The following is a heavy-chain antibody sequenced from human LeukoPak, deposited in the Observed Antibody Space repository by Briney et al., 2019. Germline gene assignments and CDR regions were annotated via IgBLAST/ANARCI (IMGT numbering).Heavy chain of an antibody. V-gene: IGHV4-34*01. CDR3: ARVASLYRINYFDY. Sequence: PSETLSLTCAVYGGSFSGYYWSWIRQPPGKGLEWIGEINHSGSTNYNPSLKSRVTISVDTSKNQFSLKLSSVTAADTAVYYCARVASLYRINYFDYWSQGTLVTVSS. D-gene: IGHD2-21*01. J-gene: IGHJ4*02. CDR2: INHSGST. CDR1: GGSFSGYY.